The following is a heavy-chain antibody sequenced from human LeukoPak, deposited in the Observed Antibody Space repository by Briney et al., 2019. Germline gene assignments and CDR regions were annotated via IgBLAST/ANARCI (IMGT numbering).Heavy chain of an antibody. CDR3: ARDPGGSSWYYYYYYMDV. J-gene: IGHJ6*03. CDR2: ISSSSSYI. Sequence: PGGPLRLSCAASGFTFSSYSMNWVRQAPGKGLEWVSSISSSSSYIYYADSVKGRFTISRDNAKNSLYLQMNSLGAEDTAVYYCARDPGGSSWYYYYYYMDVWGKGTTVTVSS. D-gene: IGHD6-13*01. V-gene: IGHV3-21*01. CDR1: GFTFSSYS.